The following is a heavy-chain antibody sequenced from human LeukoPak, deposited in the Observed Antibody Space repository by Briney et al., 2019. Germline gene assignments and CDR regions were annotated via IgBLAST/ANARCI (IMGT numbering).Heavy chain of an antibody. D-gene: IGHD3-10*01. CDR1: GGSFSGYY. CDR2: INHSGST. J-gene: IGHJ4*02. V-gene: IGHV4-34*01. Sequence: PSETLSLTCAVHGGSFSGYYWSWIRQPPGKGLEWIGEINHSGSTNYNPSLKSRVTISVDTSKNQFSLKLSSVTAADTAVYYCARTPLLWFGHNPSDYWGQGTLVTVSS. CDR3: ARTPLLWFGHNPSDY.